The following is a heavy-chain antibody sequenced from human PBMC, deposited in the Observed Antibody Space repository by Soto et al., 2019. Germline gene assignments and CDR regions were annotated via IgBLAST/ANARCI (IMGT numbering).Heavy chain of an antibody. D-gene: IGHD3-10*01. CDR2: ISAYNGNT. V-gene: IGHV1-18*01. J-gene: IGHJ6*03. Sequence: ASVKVSCKASGYTFTSYGISWVRQAPGQGLEWMRWISAYNGNTNYAQKLQGRVTMTTDTSTSTAYMELRSLRSDDTAVYYCARVFRWFGELLYLSSYYYYMDVWGKGTTVTVSS. CDR1: GYTFTSYG. CDR3: ARVFRWFGELLYLSSYYYYMDV.